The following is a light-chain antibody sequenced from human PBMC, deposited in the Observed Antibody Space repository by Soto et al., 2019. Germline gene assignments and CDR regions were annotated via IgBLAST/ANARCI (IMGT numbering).Light chain of an antibody. CDR3: GTWDGSLSAVI. V-gene: IGLV1-51*02. J-gene: IGLJ2*01. CDR1: SSNIGNNY. Sequence: QSVLTQPPSVSAAPGQKVTISCSGSSSNIGNNYVSWYQQLPGTAAKLLIYENNKRPSGIPDRFSGSKSGTSATLGITGLQTGAEADYYCGTWDGSLSAVIFGGGTKVTVL. CDR2: ENN.